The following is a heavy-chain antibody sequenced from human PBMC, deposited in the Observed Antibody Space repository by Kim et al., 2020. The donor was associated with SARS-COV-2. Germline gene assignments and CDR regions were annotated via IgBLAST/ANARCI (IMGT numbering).Heavy chain of an antibody. D-gene: IGHD2-21*02. V-gene: IGHV1-24*01. J-gene: IGHJ4*02. Sequence: AQKFQGRHTMTEDTSTDTAYMELSSLRSEDTAVYYCATDFAVVTATTLDYWGQGTLVTVSS. CDR3: ATDFAVVTATTLDY.